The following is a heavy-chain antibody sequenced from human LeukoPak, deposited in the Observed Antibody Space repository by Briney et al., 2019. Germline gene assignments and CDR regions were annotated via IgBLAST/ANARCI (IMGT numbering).Heavy chain of an antibody. CDR1: GGSVSSYY. V-gene: IGHV4-59*08. Sequence: SEILSPTCSVSGGSVSSYYWSWIRQSPGKGLEWIGYIHNSGRTNYNPSLKSRVTGFVDTSKNQVSLRLSSVTAADTAVYYCARHGTISSESYFDYWGQGALVTVSS. CDR2: IHNSGRT. J-gene: IGHJ4*02. CDR3: ARHGTISSESYFDY. D-gene: IGHD1-14*01.